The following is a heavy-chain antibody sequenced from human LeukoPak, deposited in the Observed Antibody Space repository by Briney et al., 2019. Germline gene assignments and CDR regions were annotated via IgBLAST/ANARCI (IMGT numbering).Heavy chain of an antibody. CDR3: AKDGGLPVLLWFGELFNFDY. V-gene: IGHV4-59*12. D-gene: IGHD3-10*01. J-gene: IGHJ4*02. CDR1: GGSITSDY. CDR2: IYYSGSS. Sequence: SETLSLTCTVSGGSITSDYWSWIRQPPGKGLEWIGYIYYSGSSNYNPSLESRVTMSVDTSKNQFSLKLTSVTAADTAVYYCAKDGGLPVLLWFGELFNFDYWGQGTLVTVSS.